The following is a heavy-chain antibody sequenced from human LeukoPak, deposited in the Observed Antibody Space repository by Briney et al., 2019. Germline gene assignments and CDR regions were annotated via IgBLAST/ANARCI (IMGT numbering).Heavy chain of an antibody. J-gene: IGHJ4*02. CDR3: AKDRYSYAFEYSDS. D-gene: IGHD5-18*01. CDR2: ISNDGSKK. V-gene: IGHV3-30*18. CDR1: GFTFSSYG. Sequence: GGSLRLSCAASGFTFSSYGMHRVRQAPGKGLDWVAVISNDGSKKYYADSVKGRFTISRDNSKNTLSLQVSSLRTEDTAVYYCAKDRYSYAFEYSDSWGQGTLVTVSS.